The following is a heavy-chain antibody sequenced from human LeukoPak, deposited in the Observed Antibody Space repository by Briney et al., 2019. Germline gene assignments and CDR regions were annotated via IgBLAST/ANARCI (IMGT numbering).Heavy chain of an antibody. D-gene: IGHD2-2*01. Sequence: AGGSLRLSCAASGFTFSSYWMHWVRQAPGKGLVWVSRIHSDGGTTSYADSVKGRFTISRDNSKNTLYLQMNSLRAEDTALYYCTKTIDVPAAQVGSYYYYGMDVWGQGTTVTVSS. V-gene: IGHV3-74*01. CDR1: GFTFSSYW. J-gene: IGHJ6*02. CDR3: TKTIDVPAAQVGSYYYYGMDV. CDR2: IHSDGGTT.